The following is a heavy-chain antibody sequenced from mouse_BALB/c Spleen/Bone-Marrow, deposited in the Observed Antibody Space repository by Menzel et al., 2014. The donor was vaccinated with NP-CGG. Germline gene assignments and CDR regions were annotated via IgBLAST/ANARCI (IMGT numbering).Heavy chain of an antibody. J-gene: IGHJ2*01. CDR3: ARHGGYGNYFDY. V-gene: IGHV5-6-2*01. Sequence: EVKLVESGGCLVKLGGSLKLSCAASGFTFSSYYMSWVRQTPEKRLELVAAINSNGGSPYYPDTVKGRFTISRDNDKNTLYLQMSSLKSEDTALYYCARHGGYGNYFDYWGQGATLTVSS. D-gene: IGHD2-10*02. CDR2: INSNGGSP. CDR1: GFTFSSYY.